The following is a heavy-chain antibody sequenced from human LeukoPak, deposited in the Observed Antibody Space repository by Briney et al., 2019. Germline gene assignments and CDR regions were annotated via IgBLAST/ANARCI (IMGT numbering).Heavy chain of an antibody. CDR3: ARDNGGLGGYGHFYYYGMDV. CDR1: GVTFSTYA. CDR2: IIPIFGTA. V-gene: IGHV1-69*01. D-gene: IGHD5-12*01. Sequence: ASVPVSCKASGVTFSTYAINWVRQPPGQGLEWMGGIIPIFGTANYAQKFQGRVTITADESTSTAYMELSSLRCGDTAMYYCARDNGGLGGYGHFYYYGMDVWGKGTTVTVSS. J-gene: IGHJ6*04.